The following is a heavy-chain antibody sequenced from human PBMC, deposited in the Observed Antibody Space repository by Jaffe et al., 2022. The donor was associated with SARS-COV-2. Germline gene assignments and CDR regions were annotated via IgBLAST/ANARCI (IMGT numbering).Heavy chain of an antibody. J-gene: IGHJ6*02. CDR1: GFTFSSYD. CDR2: IGTAGDT. Sequence: EVQLVESGGGLVQPGGSLRLSCAASGFTFSSYDMHWVRQATGKGLEWVSAIGTAGDTYYPGSVKGRFTISRENAKNSLYLQMNSLRAGDTAVYYCARAVRDSSGYYDYYYGMDVWGQGTTVTVSS. V-gene: IGHV3-13*01. CDR3: ARAVRDSSGYYDYYYGMDV. D-gene: IGHD3-22*01.